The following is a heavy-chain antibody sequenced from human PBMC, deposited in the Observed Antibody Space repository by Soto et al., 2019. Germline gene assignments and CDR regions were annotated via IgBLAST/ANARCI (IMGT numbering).Heavy chain of an antibody. D-gene: IGHD3-22*01. J-gene: IGHJ6*02. CDR1: GGTFSSYA. Sequence: QVQLVQSGAEVKKPGSSVKVSCKASGGTFSSYAISWVRQAPGQGLGWMGGIIPIFGTANYAQKFQGRVTITADESTSTAYMELSSLRSEDTAVYYCATSYYYDSSGYYYNYYYYYGMDVWGQGTTVTVSS. CDR2: IIPIFGTA. V-gene: IGHV1-69*01. CDR3: ATSYYYDSSGYYYNYYYYYGMDV.